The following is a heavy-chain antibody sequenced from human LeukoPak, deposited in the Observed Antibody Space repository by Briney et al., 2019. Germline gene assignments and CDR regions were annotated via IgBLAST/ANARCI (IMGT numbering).Heavy chain of an antibody. CDR1: GGSISSGDYY. V-gene: IGHV4-30-4*01. Sequence: SQTLSLTCTVSGGSISSGDYYWSWIRQPPGKGLEWIAYMYYSGNTYYNPSLKSRVTMSADTSKNQLSLKLSSVTAADTAVYYCARPYYYDSRIDPWGQGILVTVSS. CDR2: MYYSGNT. D-gene: IGHD3-22*01. CDR3: ARPYYYDSRIDP. J-gene: IGHJ5*02.